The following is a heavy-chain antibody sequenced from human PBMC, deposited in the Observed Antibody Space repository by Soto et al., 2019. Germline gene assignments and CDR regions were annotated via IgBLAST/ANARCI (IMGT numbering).Heavy chain of an antibody. Sequence: KSSETLSLTGSVCGGSVSNYYWSWVRHPPWKRLEWIGYIYYTGTHDYNPSLRGRATISVDTSKDQFSLKLTSVTAADTAVYYCARDRDRHSSGLPSFDRWGPRRLFDVSS. D-gene: IGHD3-22*01. V-gene: IGHV4-59*02. J-gene: IGHJ5*02. CDR2: IYYTGTH. CDR1: GGSVSNYY. CDR3: ARDRDRHSSGLPSFDR.